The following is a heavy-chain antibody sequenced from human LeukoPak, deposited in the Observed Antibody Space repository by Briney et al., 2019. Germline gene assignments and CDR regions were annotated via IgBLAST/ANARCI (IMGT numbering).Heavy chain of an antibody. J-gene: IGHJ4*02. V-gene: IGHV1-2*02. D-gene: IGHD6-19*01. CDR3: AREVIAVAGRFDY. Sequence: ASVKVSCKASGYTFTGYYMHWVRQAPGQGLEWMGWINPNSGGTNYARKFQGRVTMTRDTSISSAYMELSRLRSDDTAVYYCAREVIAVAGRFDYWGQGTLVTVSS. CDR1: GYTFTGYY. CDR2: INPNSGGT.